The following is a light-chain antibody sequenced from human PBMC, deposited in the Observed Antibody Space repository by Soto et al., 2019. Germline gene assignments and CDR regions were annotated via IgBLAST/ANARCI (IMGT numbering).Light chain of an antibody. V-gene: IGKV1-5*03. CDR2: KAS. Sequence: DIQMTQSPSTLSASVGDRVTITCRASQSICSWLAWYQQKPGKAPNLLIHKASTLLSGVPSRFSGSGSGTEFTLTISSLHPDDFATYYCQQYNTHRAWTFGQGTKVEIK. CDR3: QQYNTHRAWT. CDR1: QSICSW. J-gene: IGKJ1*01.